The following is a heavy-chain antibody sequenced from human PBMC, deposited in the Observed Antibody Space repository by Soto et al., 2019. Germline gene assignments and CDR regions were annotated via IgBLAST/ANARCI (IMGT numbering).Heavy chain of an antibody. J-gene: IGHJ3*01. Sequence: QVQLVQSGAELKKPGASVNISCQASGFTFSDTLINWVRQGPGQRLEWMGWINPANGNTRYSESFQGRVTISSLSSASTAYVALSDLTSEDTAVYSCARDIVSVGPGANDAFDVWGQGTMITVSS. D-gene: IGHD1-26*01. V-gene: IGHV1-3*01. CDR1: GFTFSDTL. CDR2: INPANGNT. CDR3: ARDIVSVGPGANDAFDV.